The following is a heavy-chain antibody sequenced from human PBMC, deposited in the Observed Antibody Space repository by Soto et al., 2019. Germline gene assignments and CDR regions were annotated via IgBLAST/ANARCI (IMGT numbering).Heavy chain of an antibody. V-gene: IGHV3-21*06. Sequence: GGYLGLSCAASWFTFTSYSISCVRQSPGKGLEWVSSISSTTNYIYYGDSMKGRFTISRDNAKNSLYLGMNSLRAEDTAVYYCARESEDLTSNFDYWGQGTLVTVSS. J-gene: IGHJ4*02. CDR3: ARESEDLTSNFDY. CDR1: WFTFTSYS. CDR2: ISSTTNYI.